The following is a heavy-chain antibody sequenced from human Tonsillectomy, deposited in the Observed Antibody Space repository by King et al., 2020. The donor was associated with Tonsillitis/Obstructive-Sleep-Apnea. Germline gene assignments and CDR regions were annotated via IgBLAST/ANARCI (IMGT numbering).Heavy chain of an antibody. Sequence: VQLVESGGGLVQPGGSLRLSCAGSGFTFRSNWMSWVRQAPGKGLEWVANIKQDGSEKYYVDSVKGRFTISKDNDKNSLYLQMNSLRAEDTAVYYCASLSITMVWYLRSNGGEYWGQGTLVTVSS. D-gene: IGHD3-10*01. CDR3: ASLSITMVWYLRSNGGEY. V-gene: IGHV3-7*03. J-gene: IGHJ4*02. CDR2: IKQDGSEK. CDR1: GFTFRSNW.